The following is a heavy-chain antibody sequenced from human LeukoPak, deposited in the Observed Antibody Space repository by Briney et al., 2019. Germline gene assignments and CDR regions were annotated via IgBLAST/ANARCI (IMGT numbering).Heavy chain of an antibody. CDR3: AKDYSLGVVIIANAFDI. V-gene: IGHV3-23*01. D-gene: IGHD3-3*01. Sequence: GGSLRLSCAASGFTFSSYAMSWVRQAPGKGLEWVSAISGSGGSTYYADSVKGRFTISRDNSKNTLYLQMNSLRTEDTAVYYCAKDYSLGVVIIANAFDIWGQGTMVTVSS. J-gene: IGHJ3*02. CDR1: GFTFSSYA. CDR2: ISGSGGST.